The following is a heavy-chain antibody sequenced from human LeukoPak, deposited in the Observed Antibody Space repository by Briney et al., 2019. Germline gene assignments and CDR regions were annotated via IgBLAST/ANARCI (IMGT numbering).Heavy chain of an antibody. CDR3: ATGTSWFDP. CDR1: GGSISSYY. CDR2: IYYSGST. V-gene: IGHV4-59*08. J-gene: IGHJ5*02. Sequence: PSETLSLTCTVSGGSISSYYCNWIRQPPGKGLEWIGYIYYSGSTNYNPSLKSRVTISIDTSKNRFSLKMTSLTAADTAVYYCATGTSWFDPWGQGTLVTVS.